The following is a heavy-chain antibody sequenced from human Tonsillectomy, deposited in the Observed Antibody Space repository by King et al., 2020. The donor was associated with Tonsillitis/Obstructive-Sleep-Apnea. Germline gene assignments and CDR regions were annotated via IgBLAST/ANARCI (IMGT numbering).Heavy chain of an antibody. CDR3: AKDEGYGGMYV. CDR1: GFTFSSYG. CDR2: ISYDGSNK. Sequence: VQLVESGRGVVQPGRSLRLSCAASGFTFSSYGMHWVRQAPGKGLEWVAVISYDGSNKYYTDSVKGRFTISRDNSKNTLYLQMNSLRAEDTAVYYCAKDEGYGGMYVWGQGTTVTVSS. D-gene: IGHD2-15*01. J-gene: IGHJ6*02. V-gene: IGHV3-30*18.